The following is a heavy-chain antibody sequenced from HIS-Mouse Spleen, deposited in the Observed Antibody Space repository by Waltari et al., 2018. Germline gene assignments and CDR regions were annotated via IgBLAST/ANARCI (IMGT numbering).Heavy chain of an antibody. V-gene: IGHV3-9*01. CDR3: AKRTGDRNNWYFDL. J-gene: IGHJ2*01. CDR1: GFTFDDYA. CDR2: ISWNSGSI. D-gene: IGHD7-27*01. Sequence: EVQLVESGGGLVQPGRSLRLSCAASGFTFDDYAMHWVRQAPGKGLVWGSGISWNSGSIGSAYSVKGRSTISRDNAKNSLYLQMNSLRAEDTALYYCAKRTGDRNNWYFDLWGRGTLVTVSS.